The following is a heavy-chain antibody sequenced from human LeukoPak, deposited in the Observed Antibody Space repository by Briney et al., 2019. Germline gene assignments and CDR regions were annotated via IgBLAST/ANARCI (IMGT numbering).Heavy chain of an antibody. CDR2: YYSGST. V-gene: IGHV4-59*08. D-gene: IGHD3-22*01. CDR3: ARVYYDSSGYLVFDY. Sequence: YYSGSTNYSPSLKSRVTISLDTSKNQFSLKLSSVTAADTAVYYCARVYYDSSGYLVFDYWGQGTLVTVSS. J-gene: IGHJ4*02.